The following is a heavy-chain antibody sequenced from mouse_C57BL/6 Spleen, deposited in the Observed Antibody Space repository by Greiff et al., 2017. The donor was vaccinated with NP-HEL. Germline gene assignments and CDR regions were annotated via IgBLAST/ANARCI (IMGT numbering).Heavy chain of an antibody. V-gene: IGHV1-64*01. CDR1: GYTFTSYW. Sequence: QVQLKQPGAELVKPGASVKLSCKASGYTFTSYWMHWVKQRPGQGLEWIGMIHPNSGSTNYNEKFKSKATLTVDKSSSTAYMQLSSLTSEDSAVYYCAREFDDGYYFDYWGQGTTLTVSS. CDR2: IHPNSGST. CDR3: AREFDDGYYFDY. J-gene: IGHJ2*01. D-gene: IGHD2-3*01.